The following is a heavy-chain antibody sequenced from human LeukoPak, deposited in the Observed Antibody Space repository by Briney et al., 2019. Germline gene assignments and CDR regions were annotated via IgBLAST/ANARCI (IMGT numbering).Heavy chain of an antibody. D-gene: IGHD3-10*01. CDR3: AREGGSYKHFDD. CDR2: INPHDNSI. Sequence: GASVKVSCKASEDTFTRYYIHWVRQAPGQGLEWIGLINPHDNSIDYTQKLRGRVTVTRDRSTSTVYMELNSLRSDDTAVYYCAREGGSYKHFDDWGQGSLVTVSS. CDR1: EDTFTRYY. V-gene: IGHV1-46*04. J-gene: IGHJ4*02.